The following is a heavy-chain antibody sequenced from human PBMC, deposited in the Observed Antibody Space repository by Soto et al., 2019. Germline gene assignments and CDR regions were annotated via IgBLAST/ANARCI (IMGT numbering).Heavy chain of an antibody. J-gene: IGHJ5*02. D-gene: IGHD6-19*01. Sequence: EASVKVSCKASGYTFNSYGISWVRQAPGQGLEWMGWISAYNGNTNYAQKLQGRVTMTTDTSTSTAYMELRSLRSDDTAVYYCARDLVAVAGTPLGGFDPWGQGTLVTVSS. CDR3: ARDLVAVAGTPLGGFDP. CDR2: ISAYNGNT. CDR1: GYTFNSYG. V-gene: IGHV1-18*01.